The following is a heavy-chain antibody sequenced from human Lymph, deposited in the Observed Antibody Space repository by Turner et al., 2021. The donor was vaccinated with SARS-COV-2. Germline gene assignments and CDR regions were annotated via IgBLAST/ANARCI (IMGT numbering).Heavy chain of an antibody. CDR2: MSRSGSTI. D-gene: IGHD3-16*01. Sequence: EVQLVESGGGLVQPGGSLRLSCAASGFTFSSYEMNWVRQAPGKGLEWVSYMSRSGSTIYYADYVKGRVTSSRDNAKNSLYLQMNSLRAEDTAVYYCARDGGEIPFEPDYFDFWGQGTLVTVSS. CDR1: GFTFSSYE. V-gene: IGHV3-48*03. J-gene: IGHJ4*02. CDR3: ARDGGEIPFEPDYFDF.